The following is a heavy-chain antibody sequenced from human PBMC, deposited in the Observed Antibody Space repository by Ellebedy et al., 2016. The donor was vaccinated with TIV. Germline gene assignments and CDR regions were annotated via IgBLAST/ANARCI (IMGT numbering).Heavy chain of an antibody. CDR1: GFNFDDYA. Sequence: PGGSLRLSCAVSGFNFDDYAMHWVRQAPGKGLEWVSGISWNSGSIGYADSVKGRFTISRDNAKNSLYLQMNSLRADDTALYYCAKDKWSGRYKYCDYWGQGTLVTVSS. J-gene: IGHJ4*02. CDR3: AKDKWSGRYKYCDY. D-gene: IGHD1-26*01. CDR2: ISWNSGSI. V-gene: IGHV3-9*01.